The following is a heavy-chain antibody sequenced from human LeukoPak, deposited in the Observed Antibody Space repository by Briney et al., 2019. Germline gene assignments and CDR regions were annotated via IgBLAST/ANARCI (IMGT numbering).Heavy chain of an antibody. CDR2: IYYSGST. Sequence: PSETLSLTCTVSGGSISSSSYYWGWIRQPPGKGLEWIGSIYYSGSTYYTPSLKSRVTISVDTSKNQFSLKLSSVTAADTAMYYCAREVAGSGNYDYWGQGTLVTVSS. D-gene: IGHD3-22*01. CDR3: AREVAGSGNYDY. J-gene: IGHJ4*02. CDR1: GGSISSSSYY. V-gene: IGHV4-39*07.